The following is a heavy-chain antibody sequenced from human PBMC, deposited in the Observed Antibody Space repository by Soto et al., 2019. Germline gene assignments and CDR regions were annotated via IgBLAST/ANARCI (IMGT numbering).Heavy chain of an antibody. CDR3: ASRYDILTGYYHYYGMDV. CDR2: INPNSGGT. CDR1: GYTFTGYY. D-gene: IGHD3-9*01. J-gene: IGHJ6*02. Sequence: ASVKVSCKASGYTFTGYYMHWVRQAPGQGLEWMGWINPNSGGTNYAQKFQGRVTMTRDTSISTAYMELSRLRSDDTAVYYCASRYDILTGYYHYYGMDVWGQGTTVTVSS. V-gene: IGHV1-2*02.